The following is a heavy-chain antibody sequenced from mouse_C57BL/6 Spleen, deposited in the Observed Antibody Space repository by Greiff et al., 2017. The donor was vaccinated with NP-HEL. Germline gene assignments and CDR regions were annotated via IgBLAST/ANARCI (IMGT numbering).Heavy chain of an antibody. Sequence: EVKLVESEGGLVQPGSSMKLSCTASGFTFSDYYMAWVRQVPEKGLEWVANINYDGSSTYYLDSLKSRFIISRDNAKNILYLQMSSLKSEDTATYYCARDGDDGYQGGFDYWGQGTTLTVSS. J-gene: IGHJ2*01. CDR1: GFTFSDYY. CDR3: ARDGDDGYQGGFDY. CDR2: INYDGSST. V-gene: IGHV5-16*01. D-gene: IGHD2-3*01.